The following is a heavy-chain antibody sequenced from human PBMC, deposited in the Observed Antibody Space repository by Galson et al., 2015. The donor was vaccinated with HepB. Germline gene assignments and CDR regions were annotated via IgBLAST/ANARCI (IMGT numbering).Heavy chain of an antibody. CDR2: TYYRSRWFI. CDR1: GDSVSANFVA. Sequence: CAISGDSVSANFVAWHWIRQSLSRGLQWLGRTYYRSRWFIDYAPSVKSRVSINPDTSKNQVSLQMNSVTPEDTAVYYCVRDVGSLFDHWGQGTLVTVSS. CDR3: VRDVGSLFDH. V-gene: IGHV6-1*01. J-gene: IGHJ4*02. D-gene: IGHD2-15*01.